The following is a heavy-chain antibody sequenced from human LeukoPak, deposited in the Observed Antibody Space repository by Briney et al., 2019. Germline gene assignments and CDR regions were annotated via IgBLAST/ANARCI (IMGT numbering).Heavy chain of an antibody. CDR2: IKQDGSDK. Sequence: GGSLRLSCAASGFTFSGYWMSWVRQAPGKGLEWVANIKQDGSDKYYVDSVKGRFTISRDNAQNSLYLQMNSLRAEDTAVYYCARELTTGATHDYWGQGTLVTVSS. J-gene: IGHJ4*02. CDR1: GFTFSGYW. CDR3: ARELTTGATHDY. D-gene: IGHD4-17*01. V-gene: IGHV3-7*01.